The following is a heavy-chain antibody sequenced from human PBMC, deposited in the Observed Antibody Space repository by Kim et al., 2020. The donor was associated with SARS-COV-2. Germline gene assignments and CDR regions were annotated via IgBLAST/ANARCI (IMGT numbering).Heavy chain of an antibody. V-gene: IGHV4-61*01. CDR3: ARGVVKPPRVFDY. D-gene: IGHD3-22*01. Sequence: SETLSLTCTVSGGSVSSGSYYWSWIRQPPGKGLEWIGYIYYSGSTNYNPSLKSRVTISVDTSKNQFSLKLSSVTAADTAVYYCARGVVKPPRVFDYWAQGTLVTVSS. CDR2: IYYSGST. J-gene: IGHJ4*02. CDR1: GGSVSSGSYY.